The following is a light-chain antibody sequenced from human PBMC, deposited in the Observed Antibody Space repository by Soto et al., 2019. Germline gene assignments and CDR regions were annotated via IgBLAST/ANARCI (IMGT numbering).Light chain of an antibody. CDR3: QQRTNWPPT. V-gene: IGKV3-11*01. J-gene: IGKJ4*01. CDR2: SAS. CDR1: QSSRND. Sequence: EIVLTQSPATLSLSPGERATLSCRASQSSRNDLVWYHQKPGQAPRVLIYSASNRATGIPARFSGSGSGTDFTLTISSLEPEDFAVYYCQQRTNWPPTFGGGTKVE.